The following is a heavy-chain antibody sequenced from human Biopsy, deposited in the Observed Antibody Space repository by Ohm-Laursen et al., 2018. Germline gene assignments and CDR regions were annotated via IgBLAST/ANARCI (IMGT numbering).Heavy chain of an antibody. CDR3: AADINVWNVNY. CDR1: GYTLNELS. CDR2: FAPENGKT. Sequence: ASVKVSCNVSGYTLNELSMHWVRQVPGKGLEWMGGFAPENGKTVYAQNFQARVSLTEDPSTDTAYMELRSLRSEDTAVYYCAADINVWNVNYWGQGTQVTVSS. J-gene: IGHJ4*02. V-gene: IGHV1-24*01. D-gene: IGHD1-1*01.